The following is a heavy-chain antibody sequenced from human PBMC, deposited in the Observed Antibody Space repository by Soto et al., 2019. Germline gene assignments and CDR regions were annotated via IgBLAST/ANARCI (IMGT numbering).Heavy chain of an antibody. Sequence: PSETLSLTCAVYGGSFSGYYWSWIRQPPGKGLEWIGEINHSGSTNYNPSLKSRVTISVDTSKNQFSLKLSSVTAADTAVYYCARQYSELAAAGTGPPVYYYYYGMDVWGQGTTVTVSS. CDR3: ARQYSELAAAGTGPPVYYYYYGMDV. D-gene: IGHD6-13*01. J-gene: IGHJ6*02. CDR1: GGSFSGYY. CDR2: INHSGST. V-gene: IGHV4-34*01.